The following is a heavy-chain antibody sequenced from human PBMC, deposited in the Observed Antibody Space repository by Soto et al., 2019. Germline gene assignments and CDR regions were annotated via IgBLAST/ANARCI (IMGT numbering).Heavy chain of an antibody. Sequence: SQTLSLTCAISGDSVSSNSAAWNWIRQSPSRGLEWLGGTYYRSKWYNDYAVSVKSRITINPDTSKNQFSLQLNSVTPEDTAVYYCARLGSGTPPTYYYYYGMDVWGQGTTVTVSS. J-gene: IGHJ6*02. CDR1: GDSVSSNSAA. D-gene: IGHD3-10*01. V-gene: IGHV6-1*01. CDR3: ARLGSGTPPTYYYYYGMDV. CDR2: TYYRSKWYN.